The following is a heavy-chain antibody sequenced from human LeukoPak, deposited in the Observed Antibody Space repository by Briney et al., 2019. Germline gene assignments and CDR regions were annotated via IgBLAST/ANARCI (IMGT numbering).Heavy chain of an antibody. CDR3: ARVLLEREAR. CDR2: INSDESST. V-gene: IGHV3-74*01. J-gene: IGHJ4*02. CDR1: GFSLSGYW. D-gene: IGHD1-1*01. Sequence: GGSLRLSCAASGFSLSGYWMHWVRQVPGKGLVWASRINSDESSTSYADSVKGRFIISRDNAKNTLYLQMNSLRAEDTAVYYCARVLLEREARWGQGTLVTVSS.